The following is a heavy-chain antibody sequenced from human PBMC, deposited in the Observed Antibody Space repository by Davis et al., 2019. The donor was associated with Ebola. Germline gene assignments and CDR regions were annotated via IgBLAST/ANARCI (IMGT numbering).Heavy chain of an antibody. D-gene: IGHD6-6*01. J-gene: IGHJ4*02. Sequence: MPSETLSPTCTVSGGSISSYYWSWIRQPPGKGLEWIGYIYYSGSTNYNPSLKSRVTISVDTSKNQFSLKLSSVTAADTAVYYCARWGAAHPGDYWGQGTLVTVSS. CDR2: IYYSGST. CDR3: ARWGAAHPGDY. V-gene: IGHV4-59*01. CDR1: GGSISSYY.